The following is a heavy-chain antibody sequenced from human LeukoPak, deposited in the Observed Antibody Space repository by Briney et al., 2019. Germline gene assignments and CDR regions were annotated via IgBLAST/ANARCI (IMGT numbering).Heavy chain of an antibody. J-gene: IGHJ4*02. CDR3: STGGYYDSSGYLDY. V-gene: IGHV3-23*01. D-gene: IGHD3-22*01. CDR2: ISGSGGST. CDR1: GFTFSSYA. Sequence: GGSLRLSCAASGFTFSSYAMSWVRQAPGKGLEWVSGISGSGGSTYYADSVKGRFTISRDNSKNTLYLQMNNLRAEDTAVYYCSTGGYYDSSGYLDYWGQGTLVSVSS.